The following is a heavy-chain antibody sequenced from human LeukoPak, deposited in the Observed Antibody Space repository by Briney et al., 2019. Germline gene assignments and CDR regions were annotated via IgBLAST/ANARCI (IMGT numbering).Heavy chain of an antibody. CDR2: ISWNSGSI. J-gene: IGHJ3*02. CDR1: GFTFDDYA. CDR3: ARKYYYDSSGSSDAFDI. D-gene: IGHD3-22*01. V-gene: IGHV3-9*01. Sequence: PGRSLRLSCAASGFTFDDYAMHWVRQAPGKGLEWVSGISWNSGSIGYADSVKGRFTISRDNAKNSLYLQMNSLRAEDTAVYYCARKYYYDSSGSSDAFDIWGQGTMVTVSS.